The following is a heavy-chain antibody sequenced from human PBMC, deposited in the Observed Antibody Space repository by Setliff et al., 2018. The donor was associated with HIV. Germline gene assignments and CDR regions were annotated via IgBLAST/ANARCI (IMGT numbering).Heavy chain of an antibody. V-gene: IGHV1-24*01. CDR2: FDPQDGET. CDR1: GYTLSELS. Sequence: ASVKVSCKVYGYTLSELSIHWVRQVPGKRLEWMGYFDPQDGETVYAQKFQGRVTLTEDTSTGTAYMELSSLQSEDMAVYYCARGRGSSSWEHYMDVWGKGTTVTVSS. J-gene: IGHJ6*03. CDR3: ARGRGSSSWEHYMDV. D-gene: IGHD6-13*01.